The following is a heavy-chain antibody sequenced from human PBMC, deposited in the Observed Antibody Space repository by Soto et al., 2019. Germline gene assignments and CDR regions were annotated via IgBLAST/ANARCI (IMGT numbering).Heavy chain of an antibody. CDR2: SSKSGSYT. Sequence: GGSRRLSCNVSGLTLGDHYVSWIRQAPGKGLEWLSFSSKSGSYTNYADSVKGRFTIYRDNAENSIYLQLDSLRAEDTGIYFCARDVIVPAAYFDSWDQGPLVIFSS. CDR3: ARDVIVPAAYFDS. V-gene: IGHV3-11*06. CDR1: GLTLGDHY. J-gene: IGHJ4*02. D-gene: IGHD2-2*01.